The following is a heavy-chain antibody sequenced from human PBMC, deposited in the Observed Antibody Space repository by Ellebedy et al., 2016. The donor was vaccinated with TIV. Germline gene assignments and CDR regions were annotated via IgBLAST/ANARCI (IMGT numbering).Heavy chain of an antibody. V-gene: IGHV3-30*03. D-gene: IGHD4-17*01. Sequence: GESLKISCAASGFTFSSYGMHWVRQAPGKGLEWVAVISNDGRSKKHADSVKGRFTISRDNSKSTLYLQMDSLRADDTAVYYCAPGGTTRVKKGFGYWGQGTLVTVSS. CDR3: APGGTTRVKKGFGY. J-gene: IGHJ4*02. CDR1: GFTFSSYG. CDR2: ISNDGRSK.